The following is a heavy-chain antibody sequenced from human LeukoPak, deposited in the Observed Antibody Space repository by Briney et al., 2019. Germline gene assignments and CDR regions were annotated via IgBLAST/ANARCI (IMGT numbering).Heavy chain of an antibody. CDR2: ISSSSSYI. J-gene: IGHJ3*02. D-gene: IGHD2-15*01. V-gene: IGHV3-21*01. CDR3: ARVGGGGSDAFDI. Sequence: SISSSSSYIYYADSVKGRFTISRDNAKNSLYLQMNSLRAEDTAVYYCARVGGGGSDAFDIWGQGTMVTVSS.